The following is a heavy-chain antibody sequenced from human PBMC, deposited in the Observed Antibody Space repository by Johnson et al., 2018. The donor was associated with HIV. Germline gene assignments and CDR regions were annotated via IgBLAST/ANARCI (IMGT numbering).Heavy chain of an antibody. D-gene: IGHD3-3*01. CDR1: GFTFSSYA. J-gene: IGHJ3*02. CDR3: ARASTIFGRWRAFDI. CDR2: ISYDGSNK. Sequence: QVKLVESGGGVVQPGRSLRLSCAASGFTFSSYAMHWVRQAPGKGLEWVAVISYDGSNKYYADSVKGRFTISRDNSKNTLYLQMNSLRAEDTAVYYCARASTIFGRWRAFDIWGQGTMVTVSS. V-gene: IGHV3-30-3*01.